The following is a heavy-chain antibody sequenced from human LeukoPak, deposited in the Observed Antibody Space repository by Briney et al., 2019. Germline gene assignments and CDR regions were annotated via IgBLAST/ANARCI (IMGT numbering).Heavy chain of an antibody. Sequence: GGSLRLSCAASGFTFSSFAMSWVRQAPGKGLESVSAISGSGGSTFYADSVKGRFTISRDNSKNTLFLQMNGLRAEDTAVYYCAKDRSCSGSSCNVGSWGQGTMVTVSS. CDR2: ISGSGGST. J-gene: IGHJ3*01. V-gene: IGHV3-23*01. D-gene: IGHD2-2*01. CDR1: GFTFSSFA. CDR3: AKDRSCSGSSCNVGS.